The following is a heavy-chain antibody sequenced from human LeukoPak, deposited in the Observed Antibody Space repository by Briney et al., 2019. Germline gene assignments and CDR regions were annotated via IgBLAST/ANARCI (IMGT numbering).Heavy chain of an antibody. V-gene: IGHV4-39*01. CDR3: ARHRSKWLQSSFDY. CDR1: GGSISSSSYY. D-gene: IGHD5-24*01. J-gene: IGHJ4*02. CDR2: IYYTGST. Sequence: SETLSLTCTVSGGSISSSSYYWGWIRQPPGKGLEWIGSIYYTGSTYYNPSLKSRVTISVDTSKNQFSLKLNSVTAADTAVYYCARHRSKWLQSSFDYWGQGTLVTVSS.